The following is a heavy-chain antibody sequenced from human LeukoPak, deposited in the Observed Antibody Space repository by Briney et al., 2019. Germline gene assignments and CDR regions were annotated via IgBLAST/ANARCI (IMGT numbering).Heavy chain of an antibody. CDR1: GFTFDDYA. Sequence: GGSLRLSCAASGFTFDDYAMHWVRQAPGKGLEWVSGISWNSGSIGCADSVEGRFTTSRDNAKNSLYLQMNSLRAEDTALYYCAKDILNNYYDSSGYAFDIWGQGTMVTVSS. CDR2: ISWNSGSI. CDR3: AKDILNNYYDSSGYAFDI. V-gene: IGHV3-9*01. J-gene: IGHJ3*02. D-gene: IGHD3-22*01.